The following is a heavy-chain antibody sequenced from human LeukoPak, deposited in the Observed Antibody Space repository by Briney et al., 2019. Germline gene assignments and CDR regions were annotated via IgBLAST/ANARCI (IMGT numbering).Heavy chain of an antibody. Sequence: GGSLRLSCAASGVTFSSYWMTWIRQAPGKGLEWVANIKQDGSEKYYVDSVKGRFTISRHNAKNSLYLQMNSLRAEDTAVYYCARDYYGSGSYYPYWGQGTLVTVSS. J-gene: IGHJ4*02. CDR3: ARDYYGSGSYYPY. CDR1: GVTFSSYW. CDR2: IKQDGSEK. D-gene: IGHD3-10*01. V-gene: IGHV3-7*01.